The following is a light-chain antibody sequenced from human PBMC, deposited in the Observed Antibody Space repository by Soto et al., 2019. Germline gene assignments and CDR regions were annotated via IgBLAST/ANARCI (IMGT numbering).Light chain of an antibody. CDR3: QQYNNWIT. J-gene: IGKJ5*01. CDR2: AAS. CDR1: QSISSN. Sequence: EVVMPKSPATLSVSPGERAILSCTASQSISSNFACYQQKPGQAPRLLIYAASNTATGVPARFSGSWAGTEFTLTISSLQSEDVAVYYCQQYNNWITFGQGTRLEIK. V-gene: IGKV3-15*01.